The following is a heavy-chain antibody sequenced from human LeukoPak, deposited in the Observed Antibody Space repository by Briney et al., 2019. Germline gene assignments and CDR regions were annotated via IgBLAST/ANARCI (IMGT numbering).Heavy chain of an antibody. Sequence: GGSLRLSCAASGFTFSSYGMHWVRQAPGKGLEWVAVIWYDGSNKYYADSVKGRFTISRDNSKNTLYLQMNSLRAEDTAVYYCARERGSSYTFDYWGQGTLATVSS. V-gene: IGHV3-33*01. CDR1: GFTFSSYG. CDR2: IWYDGSNK. CDR3: ARERGSSYTFDY. D-gene: IGHD6-6*01. J-gene: IGHJ4*02.